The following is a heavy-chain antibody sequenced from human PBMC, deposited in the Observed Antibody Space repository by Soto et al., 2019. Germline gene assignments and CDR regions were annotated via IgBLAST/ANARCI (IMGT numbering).Heavy chain of an antibody. Sequence: QVQLVQSGAEVKEPGDSVRVSCEASGYTFTAYYIHWVRQAPGQGLEWMGWINPKFGDTTYAQDFQGGVSMTRDMSISTVYMELSSLHSDDTAIYYCARNMDYYYGRGSGNGHGVWGQGTTVTGFS. CDR3: ARNMDYYYGRGSGNGHGV. J-gene: IGHJ6*02. V-gene: IGHV1-2*02. CDR1: GYTFTAYY. CDR2: INPKFGDT. D-gene: IGHD3-10*02.